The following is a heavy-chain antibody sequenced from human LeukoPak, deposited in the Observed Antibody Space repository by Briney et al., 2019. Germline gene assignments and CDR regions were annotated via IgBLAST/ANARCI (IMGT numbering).Heavy chain of an antibody. CDR3: GRSFEYSSSFRPPDY. CDR2: IYHSGTT. D-gene: IGHD6-6*01. Sequence: SGTLPLTCAVSGGSISSSHWWSWVRQPPGKGLEWIGEIYHSGTTNYNPSLKSRVTISVDKSKNQFSLNLSPVTAADTAVYYCGRSFEYSSSFRPPDYWGQGTLVTVSS. CDR1: GGSISSSHW. V-gene: IGHV4-4*02. J-gene: IGHJ4*02.